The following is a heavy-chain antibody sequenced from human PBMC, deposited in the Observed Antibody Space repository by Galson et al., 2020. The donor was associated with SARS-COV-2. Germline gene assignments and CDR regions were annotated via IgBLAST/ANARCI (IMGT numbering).Heavy chain of an antibody. J-gene: IGHJ4*02. CDR1: GYTFSNYV. Sequence: ASVKVSCKASGYTFSNYVINWVRQAPGQGLEWMGWISAYKGDTNYAQKLQDRVTMTRDISTTTAYMELRSLRSDDTAIYYCTREGRGVGRGWYSDYWGQGTLVTVSS. V-gene: IGHV1-18*04. CDR2: ISAYKGDT. D-gene: IGHD6-19*01. CDR3: TREGRGVGRGWYSDY.